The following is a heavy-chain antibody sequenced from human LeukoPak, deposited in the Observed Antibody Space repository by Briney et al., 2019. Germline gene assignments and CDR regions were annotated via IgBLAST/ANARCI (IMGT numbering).Heavy chain of an antibody. CDR1: GFTFRNYW. CDR3: ARSGSIAVAGAFDY. J-gene: IGHJ4*02. Sequence: GSLRLSCAASGFTFRNYWMSWVRQAPGKGLEWVANIKEDGSEKHYVDSVRGRFTISRDNAKKSLYLQVNSLRAEDTAVYYCARSGSIAVAGAFDYWGQGTLVTVSS. V-gene: IGHV3-7*01. CDR2: IKEDGSEK. D-gene: IGHD6-19*01.